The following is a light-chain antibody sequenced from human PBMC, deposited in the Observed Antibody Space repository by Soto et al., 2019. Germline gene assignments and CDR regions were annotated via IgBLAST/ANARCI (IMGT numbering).Light chain of an antibody. CDR3: QKYDSLPFI. CDR1: QDIINY. CDR2: AAS. Sequence: DIQMTQSPSSLSASVGDSVTITCRASQDIINYLAWFQHKPGKPPKLLIYAASTLESGVPSRFSGGRSGTDFTLTISSLQPEDVATFYCQKYDSLPFIFGTGTRVEIK. V-gene: IGKV1-27*01. J-gene: IGKJ3*01.